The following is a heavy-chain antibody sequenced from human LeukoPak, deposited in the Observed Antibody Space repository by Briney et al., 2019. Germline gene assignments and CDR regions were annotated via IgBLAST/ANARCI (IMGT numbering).Heavy chain of an antibody. CDR1: GGSISSRSYY. J-gene: IGHJ3*02. D-gene: IGHD3-3*01. Sequence: SETLSLTCTVSGGSISSRSYYWGWIRQPPGKGLEWIGSIYYSGSTYYNPSLQSRVTISVDTSKNRFSLKQSSVTAADTAVYYCARAETSGWHFDIWGQGTMVTVSS. CDR3: ARAETSGWHFDI. CDR2: IYYSGST. V-gene: IGHV4-39*07.